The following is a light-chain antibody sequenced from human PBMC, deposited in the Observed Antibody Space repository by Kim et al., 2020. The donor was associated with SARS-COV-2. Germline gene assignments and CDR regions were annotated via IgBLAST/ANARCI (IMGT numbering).Light chain of an antibody. J-gene: IGLJ2*01. CDR1: SLRSYY. Sequence: AWGQPVRITCQGDSLRSYYASWYQQKPGQAPVLVIYGKNNRPSGIPDRFSGSSSGNTASLTITGAQAEDEADYYCNSRDSSGNHVVFGGGTKLTVL. CDR2: GKN. V-gene: IGLV3-19*01. CDR3: NSRDSSGNHVV.